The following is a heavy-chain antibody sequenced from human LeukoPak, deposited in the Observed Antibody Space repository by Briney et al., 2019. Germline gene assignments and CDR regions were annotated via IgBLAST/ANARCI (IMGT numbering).Heavy chain of an antibody. J-gene: IGHJ4*02. V-gene: IGHV4-61*08. CDR1: GGSISSGGFY. Sequence: SETLSLTCTVSGGSISSGGFYWSWIRQHPGKGLEWIGYIYYSGSTNYNPSLKSRVIISVDTSKNQFSLKLSSVTAADTAVYYCARDRFGFDYWGQGTLVTVSS. CDR2: IYYSGST. D-gene: IGHD3-16*01. CDR3: ARDRFGFDY.